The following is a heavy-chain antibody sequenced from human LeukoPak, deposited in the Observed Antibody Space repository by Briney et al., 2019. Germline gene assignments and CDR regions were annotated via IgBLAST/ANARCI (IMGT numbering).Heavy chain of an antibody. J-gene: IGHJ5*02. V-gene: IGHV3-7*05. Sequence: GGSLRLSCAASGFTFSNYWLNWVRRAPGKELEWVANIKQDGSAKYYVASVKGRFTISRDNAKNLLYLQMNTLRVEDTGMYYCATELVQNLDPWGQGTLVTVSS. CDR1: GFTFSNYW. CDR2: IKQDGSAK. CDR3: ATELVQNLDP. D-gene: IGHD6-13*01.